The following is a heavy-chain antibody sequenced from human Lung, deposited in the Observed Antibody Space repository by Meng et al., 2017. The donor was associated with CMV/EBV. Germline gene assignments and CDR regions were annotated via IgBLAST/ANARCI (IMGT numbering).Heavy chain of an antibody. CDR3: ARVGGTGSSGWLGYGMDV. J-gene: IGHJ6*02. CDR2: ISGSGGST. CDR1: GFSFNSYA. V-gene: IGHV3-23*01. D-gene: IGHD6-19*01. Sequence: SXAASGFSFNSYAMTWVRQAPGKGLEWVSGISGSGGSTYYADSVKSRFTISRDKSKNTLFVQMNSLRAEDTGVYYCARVGGTGSSGWLGYGMDVWXQGTTVTVSS.